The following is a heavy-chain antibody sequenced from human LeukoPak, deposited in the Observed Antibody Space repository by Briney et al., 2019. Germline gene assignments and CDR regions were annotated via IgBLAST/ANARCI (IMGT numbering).Heavy chain of an antibody. V-gene: IGHV1-8*01. CDR1: VYTFPSYD. Sequence: EASVKVSCKASVYTFPSYDINGVRQATGQGREWMGWMNPYSGHTHYVHKFQGGVTMTTNTAISTAYMELSRLRSEDTAVYYCARGVLRYFDWLSNRRTDAYYFDYWGQGTLVTVSS. CDR2: MNPYSGHT. J-gene: IGHJ4*02. D-gene: IGHD3-9*01. CDR3: ARGVLRYFDWLSNRRTDAYYFDY.